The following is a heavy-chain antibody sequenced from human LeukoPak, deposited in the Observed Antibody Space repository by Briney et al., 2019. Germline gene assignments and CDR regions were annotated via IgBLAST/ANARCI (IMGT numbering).Heavy chain of an antibody. Sequence: GGSLRLSCAASGFTVSSNYMSWVRQAPGKGLEWVSVIYSGGSTYYADSVKGRFTISRDNSKNTLYLQMNSLRAEDTAVYYCAAELYYYDSWGRAFDIWGQGTMVTVSS. CDR1: GFTVSSNY. J-gene: IGHJ3*02. CDR3: AAELYYYDSWGRAFDI. V-gene: IGHV3-66*01. CDR2: IYSGGST. D-gene: IGHD3-22*01.